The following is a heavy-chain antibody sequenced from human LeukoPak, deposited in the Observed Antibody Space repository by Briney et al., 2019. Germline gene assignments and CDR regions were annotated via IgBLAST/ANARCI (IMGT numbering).Heavy chain of an antibody. CDR2: IYYSEST. J-gene: IGHJ6*02. D-gene: IGHD5-12*01. CDR3: ARVVGGDSGYDHYYYYYGMDV. V-gene: IGHV4-59*01. CDR1: VGSISSYD. Sequence: SETLSLTCTVSVGSISSYDWIWIRQPPGKGLEWIGYIYYSESTNYNPSLKSRVTISVDTSKNQFSLKLSSVTAADTAVYYCARVVGGDSGYDHYYYYYGMDVWGQGTTVTVSS.